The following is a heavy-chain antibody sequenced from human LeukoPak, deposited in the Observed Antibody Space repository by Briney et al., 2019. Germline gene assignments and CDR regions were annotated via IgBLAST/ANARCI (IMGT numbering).Heavy chain of an antibody. D-gene: IGHD3-22*01. J-gene: IGHJ4*02. CDR2: IYYSGST. V-gene: IGHV4-59*01. CDR3: ARGWYDSSGYGLDY. CDR1: GGSISSYY. Sequence: MPSETLSLTCTVSGGSISSYYWSWIRQPPGKGLERIGYIYYSGSTNYNPSLKSRVTISVDTSKNQFSLKLSSVTAADTAVFYCARGWYDSSGYGLDYWGRGTLVTVSS.